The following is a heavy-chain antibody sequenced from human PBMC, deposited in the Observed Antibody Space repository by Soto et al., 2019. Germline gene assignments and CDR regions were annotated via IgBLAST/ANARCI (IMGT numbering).Heavy chain of an antibody. V-gene: IGHV3-7*01. J-gene: IGHJ4*02. CDR1: EFNVMSYW. CDR2: IKEDGSEI. CDR3: ARDIGFDYVN. D-gene: IGHD3-16*01. Sequence: AGSLRLSCAVSEFNVMSYWMSWVRQAPGKGLEWVASIKEDGSEIYYLQSVRGRFTISRDSAGNALHLAMNYLSAEDTGVYFCARDIGFDYVNWGQGTLVTVSS.